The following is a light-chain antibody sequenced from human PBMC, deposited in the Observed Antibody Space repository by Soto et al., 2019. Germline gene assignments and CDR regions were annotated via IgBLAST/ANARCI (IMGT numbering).Light chain of an antibody. J-gene: IGLJ3*02. Sequence: QSVLTHPPSASGTPGQRVTISGSGSSSNIGSNYVYWYQQLPGTAPKLLIDRNNQRPSGVPDRFSGSKSGTSASLAISGLRSEEEADDYCAAWDDSLSGPVVFGGGTTLTVL. CDR1: SSNIGSNY. V-gene: IGLV1-47*01. CDR3: AAWDDSLSGPVV. CDR2: RNN.